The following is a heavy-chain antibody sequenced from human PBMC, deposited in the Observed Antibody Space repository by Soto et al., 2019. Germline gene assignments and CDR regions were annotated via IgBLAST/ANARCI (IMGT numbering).Heavy chain of an antibody. CDR1: GGTFSSYA. D-gene: IGHD3-22*01. CDR2: IIPIFGTA. Sequence: QVQLVQSGAEVKKPGSSVKVSCKASGGTFSSYAITGLRQAPGQGLEWRGGIIPIFGTANYAQKFQGRVTITADESTSTAYMELSSLRSEDKAVYYCAREGASGSHIGYWGQGTLVTVSS. CDR3: AREGASGSHIGY. V-gene: IGHV1-69*01. J-gene: IGHJ4*02.